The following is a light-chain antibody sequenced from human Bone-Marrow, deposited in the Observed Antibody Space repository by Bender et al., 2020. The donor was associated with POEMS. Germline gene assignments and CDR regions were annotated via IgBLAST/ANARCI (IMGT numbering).Light chain of an antibody. CDR3: CSYAGRYTFV. J-gene: IGLJ1*01. Sequence: QSVLTQPPSVSAAPGQKVTISCSGSHSNIGTTSVSWYQQVPGAAPKLLIYDNDERPSGIPDRFSGSKSGNTASLTISGLQAEDDADYYCCSYAGRYTFVFGIGTKVSVL. V-gene: IGLV1-51*01. CDR1: HSNIGTTS. CDR2: DND.